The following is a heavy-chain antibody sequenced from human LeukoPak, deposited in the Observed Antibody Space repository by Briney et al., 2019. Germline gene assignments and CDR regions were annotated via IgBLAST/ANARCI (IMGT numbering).Heavy chain of an antibody. CDR2: INPTGDST. J-gene: IGHJ4*02. CDR1: GYTFSSYY. CDR3: ARLADYDSSGYLSY. Sequence: ASVKVSCKASGYTFSSYYMHWVRQAPGQGLEWVGLINPTGDSTNYAQNFRGRVTMTRDTSTSTVYMEVSSLRSEDTAVYYCARLADYDSSGYLSYWGQGTLVTVSS. V-gene: IGHV1-46*01. D-gene: IGHD3-22*01.